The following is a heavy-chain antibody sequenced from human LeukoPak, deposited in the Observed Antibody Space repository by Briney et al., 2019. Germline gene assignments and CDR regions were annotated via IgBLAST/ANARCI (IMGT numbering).Heavy chain of an antibody. J-gene: IGHJ4*02. CDR2: MNPNSGNT. CDR1: GYTFTSYD. Sequence: GASVKVSCKASGYTFTSYDINWVRQATGQGLEWMGWMNPNSGNTGYAQKFQGRVTMTRNTSISTAYMELSNLRSEDTAVYYCARGPRTVTILDYWGQGTLVTVSS. D-gene: IGHD4-17*01. CDR3: ARGPRTVTILDY. V-gene: IGHV1-8*01.